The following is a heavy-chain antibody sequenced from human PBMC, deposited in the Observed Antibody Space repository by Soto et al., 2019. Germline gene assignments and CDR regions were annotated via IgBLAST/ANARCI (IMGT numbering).Heavy chain of an antibody. V-gene: IGHV1-8*01. CDR3: ARGRSITGTTPPLGY. Sequence: GASVKGSCKASGYTFTSYDIKWVLQATGQGLEWMGWTNPNSGNTGYAQKFQGRVTMTRNTSISTAYMELSSLRSEDTAVYYCARGRSITGTTPPLGYWGQGTLVTVSS. CDR1: GYTFTSYD. J-gene: IGHJ4*02. CDR2: TNPNSGNT. D-gene: IGHD1-7*01.